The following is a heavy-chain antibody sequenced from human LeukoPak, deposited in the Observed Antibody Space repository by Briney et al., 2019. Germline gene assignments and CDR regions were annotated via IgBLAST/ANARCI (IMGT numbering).Heavy chain of an antibody. J-gene: IGHJ4*02. CDR3: ARGLGRSSSTSWSELYYFDY. D-gene: IGHD2-2*01. V-gene: IGHV1-46*01. Sequence: ASVKVSCKASGYTFTSYYMHWVRQAPGQGLEWMGIINPSGGSTSYAQKFQGRVTMTRDTSTSTVYMELSSLRSEDTAVYYCARGLGRSSSTSWSELYYFDYWGQGTLSPSPQ. CDR2: INPSGGST. CDR1: GYTFTSYY.